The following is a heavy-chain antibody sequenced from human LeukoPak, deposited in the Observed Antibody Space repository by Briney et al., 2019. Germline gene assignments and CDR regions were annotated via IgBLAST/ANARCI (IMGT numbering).Heavy chain of an antibody. CDR2: ISSSSSYI. J-gene: IGHJ6*03. CDR3: ARARDPLRYFDWLPSHVYYMDV. Sequence: GGSLRLSCAASGFTFSSYSMNWVRQAPGKGLEWVSSISSSSSYIYYADSAKGRFTISRDNAKNSLYLQMNSLRAEDTAVYYCARARDPLRYFDWLPSHVYYMDVWGKGTTVTVSS. D-gene: IGHD3-9*01. CDR1: GFTFSSYS. V-gene: IGHV3-21*01.